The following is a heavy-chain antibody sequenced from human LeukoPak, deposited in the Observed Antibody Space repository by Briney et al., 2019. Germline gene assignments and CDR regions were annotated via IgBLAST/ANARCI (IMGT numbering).Heavy chain of an antibody. CDR1: GGTFSSYA. J-gene: IGHJ3*02. Sequence: GASVKVSCKASGGTFSSYAISWERHAPGQGLEWMGRIIPILGIANYAQKFQGRVTITADKSTSTAYMELSSLRSEDTAVYYCARDPVDYDSSGPRAFDIWGQGTMVTVSS. CDR3: ARDPVDYDSSGPRAFDI. D-gene: IGHD3-22*01. V-gene: IGHV1-69*04. CDR2: IIPILGIA.